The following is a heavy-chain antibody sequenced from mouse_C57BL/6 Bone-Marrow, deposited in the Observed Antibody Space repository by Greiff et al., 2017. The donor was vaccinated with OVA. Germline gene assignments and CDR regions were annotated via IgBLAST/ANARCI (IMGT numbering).Heavy chain of an antibody. CDR3: AREKGGHRGWYFDY. J-gene: IGHJ2*01. CDR1: GYTFTSYW. V-gene: IGHV1-50*01. Sequence: VQLQQPGAELVKPGASVKLSCKASGYTFTSYWMQWVKQRPGQGLEWIGEIDPSDSYTNYNQKFKGKATLTVDTSSSTAYMQLSSLTSEDSAVYYCAREKGGHRGWYFDYWGQGTTLTVSS. D-gene: IGHD6-1*01. CDR2: IDPSDSYT.